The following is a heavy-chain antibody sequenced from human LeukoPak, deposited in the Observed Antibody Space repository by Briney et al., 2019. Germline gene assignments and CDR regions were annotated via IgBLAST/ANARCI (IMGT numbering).Heavy chain of an antibody. CDR3: ARVNILTGYYAPLNYYGMDV. CDR1: GYTFTGYY. D-gene: IGHD3-9*01. Sequence: GASVKVSCKASGYTFTGYYMHLVRQAPGQGLEWMGWINPNSGGTNYAQKFQGRVTMTRDTSISTAYMELSRLRSDDTAVYYCARVNILTGYYAPLNYYGMDVWGQGTTVTVSS. CDR2: INPNSGGT. V-gene: IGHV1-2*02. J-gene: IGHJ6*02.